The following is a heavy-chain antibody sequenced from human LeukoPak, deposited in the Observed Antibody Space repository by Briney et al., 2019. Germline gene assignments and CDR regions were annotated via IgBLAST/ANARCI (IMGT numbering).Heavy chain of an antibody. CDR2: MNPNSGNT. D-gene: IGHD3-10*01. CDR1: GYTFTSYD. V-gene: IGHV1-8*01. Sequence: ASVKVSCKASGYTFTSYDINWVRQATGQGLEWMGWMNPNSGNTGYAQKFQGRVTKTRDTSISTAYMELSRLRSDDTAVYYCASSLDFNGSGYYWGQGTLVTVSS. CDR3: ASSLDFNGSGYY. J-gene: IGHJ4*02.